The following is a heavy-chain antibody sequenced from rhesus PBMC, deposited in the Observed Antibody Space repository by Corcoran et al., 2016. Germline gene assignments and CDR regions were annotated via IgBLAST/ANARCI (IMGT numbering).Heavy chain of an antibody. Sequence: QVQLQESGPGLVKPSETLPLTFAVSGASLYANYWPWIRPSPGKGLEWIGYIAGNSETTSYNPSLGGRVTISKDTSQNQFSLMLTAVTAADTAVYYCARDAISLDVWGRGVLVTVSS. J-gene: IGHJ5-2*02. CDR1: GASLYANY. CDR2: IAGNSETT. CDR3: ARDAISLDV. V-gene: IGHV4-147*01.